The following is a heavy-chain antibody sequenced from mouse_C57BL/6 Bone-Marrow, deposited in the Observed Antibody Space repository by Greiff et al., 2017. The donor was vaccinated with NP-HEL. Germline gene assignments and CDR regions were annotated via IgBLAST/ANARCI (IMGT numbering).Heavy chain of an antibody. CDR1: GFTFSNYW. Sequence: EVQGVESGGGLVQPGGSMKLSCVASGFTFSNYWMNWVRQSPEKGLEWVAQIRLKSDNYATHYAESVKGRFTISRDDSKSSVYLQMNNLRAEDTGIYYCSTVVAYYYAMDYWGQGTSVTVSS. CDR3: STVVAYYYAMDY. J-gene: IGHJ4*01. CDR2: IRLKSDNYAT. D-gene: IGHD1-1*01. V-gene: IGHV6-3*01.